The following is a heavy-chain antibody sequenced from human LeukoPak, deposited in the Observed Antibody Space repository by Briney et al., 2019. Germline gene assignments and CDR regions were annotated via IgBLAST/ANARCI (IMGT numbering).Heavy chain of an antibody. CDR1: GLTFSNYW. Sequence: GGSLRLSCAASGLTFSNYWMDWVRQATGKGLEWVANIKQDGSEKNYVDSVKGRFIISRDNAKNSLYLQMNTLRADDTAVYYCARDGFGTGSNWGQGTLVTVSS. J-gene: IGHJ4*02. D-gene: IGHD3-16*01. CDR3: ARDGFGTGSN. V-gene: IGHV3-7*03. CDR2: IKQDGSEK.